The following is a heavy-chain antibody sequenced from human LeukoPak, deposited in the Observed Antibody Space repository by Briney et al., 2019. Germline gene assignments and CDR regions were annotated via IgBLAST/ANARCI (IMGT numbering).Heavy chain of an antibody. Sequence: PGRSLRLSCAASGFTFSSYSMNWVRQAPGKGLEWVSYISSSSTIYYADSVKGRFTISRDNAKNSLYLQMNSLRAEDTAVYYCAREKSGAPALGYWGQGTLVIVSS. CDR3: AREKSGAPALGY. V-gene: IGHV3-48*01. CDR1: GFTFSSYS. D-gene: IGHD1-1*01. CDR2: ISSSSTI. J-gene: IGHJ4*02.